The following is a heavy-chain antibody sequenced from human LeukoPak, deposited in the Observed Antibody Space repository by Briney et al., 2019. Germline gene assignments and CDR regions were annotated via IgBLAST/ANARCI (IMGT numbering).Heavy chain of an antibody. D-gene: IGHD6-19*01. J-gene: IGHJ4*02. CDR3: ARGGQWLYSDH. CDR1: GYIFINYG. CDR2: ISGYNGDT. Sequence: ASVKVSCKTSGYIFINYGINWVRQAPGQGLEWMGWISGYNGDTNYAQKLQGRATMTTDTSTNTAYMELRGLTSDDTAVYYCARGGQWLYSDHWGQGTLVTVSS. V-gene: IGHV1-18*01.